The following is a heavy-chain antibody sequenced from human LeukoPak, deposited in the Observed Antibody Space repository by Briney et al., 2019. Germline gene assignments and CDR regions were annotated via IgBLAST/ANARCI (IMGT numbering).Heavy chain of an antibody. Sequence: GGSLRLSCAASGFTFSSYEMNWVRQAPGKGLEWVSYISSSGSTIYYADSVKGRFTISRDNAKNSLYLQMNSLRAEDTAVYYCARVARHVAATPNDAFDIWGQGTMVTVSS. D-gene: IGHD2-15*01. J-gene: IGHJ3*02. V-gene: IGHV3-48*03. CDR1: GFTFSSYE. CDR2: ISSSGSTI. CDR3: ARVARHVAATPNDAFDI.